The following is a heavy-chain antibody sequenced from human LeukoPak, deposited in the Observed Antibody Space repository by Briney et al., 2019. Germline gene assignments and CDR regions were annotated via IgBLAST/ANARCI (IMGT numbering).Heavy chain of an antibody. CDR2: ISYDGNNK. J-gene: IGHJ4*02. D-gene: IGHD3-9*01. Sequence: GGSLRLSCAASGFTFSSYGMHWVRQAPGKGLEWVAVISYDGNNKYYADSVKGRFTISRDSSKTTLSLQMNSLRAEDTAIYFCARDRGADILTAYSSGDYWGQGTLVTVSS. CDR1: GFTFSSYG. V-gene: IGHV3-30*19. CDR3: ARDRGADILTAYSSGDY.